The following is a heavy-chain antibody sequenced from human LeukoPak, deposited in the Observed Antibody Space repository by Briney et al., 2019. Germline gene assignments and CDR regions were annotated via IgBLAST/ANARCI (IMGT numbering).Heavy chain of an antibody. D-gene: IGHD3-10*01. V-gene: IGHV3-20*01. CDR3: ARDFWFGSNAFDI. Sequence: PGGSLRLSCAASGFTFDDYAMSWVRQAPGKGLEWVSGINWNGGSTGYADSVKGRFTISRDNAKNSLYLQMNSLRAEDTALYHCARDFWFGSNAFDIWGQGTMVTVSS. CDR2: INWNGGST. CDR1: GFTFDDYA. J-gene: IGHJ3*02.